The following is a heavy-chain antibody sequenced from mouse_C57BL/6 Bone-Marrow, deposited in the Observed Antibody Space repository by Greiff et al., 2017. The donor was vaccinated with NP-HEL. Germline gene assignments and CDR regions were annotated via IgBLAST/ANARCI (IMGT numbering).Heavy chain of an antibody. Sequence: QVQLQQPGAELVMPGASVKLSCKASGYTFTSYWMHWVKQRPGQGLEWIGEIDPSDSYTNYTQKFKGKSTLTVDKSSSTAYMQLSSLTSEDSAVYYCARRGSNSWFAYWGQGTLVTVSA. J-gene: IGHJ3*01. CDR1: GYTFTSYW. CDR2: IDPSDSYT. V-gene: IGHV1-69*01. D-gene: IGHD2-5*01. CDR3: ARRGSNSWFAY.